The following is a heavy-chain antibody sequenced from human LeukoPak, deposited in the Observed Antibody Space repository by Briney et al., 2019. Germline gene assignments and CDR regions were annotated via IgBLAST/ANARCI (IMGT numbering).Heavy chain of an antibody. Sequence: GSLRLSCAASGFTFSSSAMSWVRQAPGKGLQWVSSITDSGDGTYYADSVKGRSTISRDDSKNTLYLQMNSLRAEDTAVYYCAKDSPVATRWGQGTLVTVSS. CDR1: GFTFSSSA. CDR2: ITDSGDGT. D-gene: IGHD2-15*01. V-gene: IGHV3-23*01. CDR3: AKDSPVATR. J-gene: IGHJ4*02.